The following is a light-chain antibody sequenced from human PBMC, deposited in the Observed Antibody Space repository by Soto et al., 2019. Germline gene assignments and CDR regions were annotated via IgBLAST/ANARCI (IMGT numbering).Light chain of an antibody. CDR2: GAS. J-gene: IGKJ1*01. CDR3: QQYNNWPPWT. Sequence: GMTQSPATLSVSPGERATLSCRASQSVSSNLAWYQQKPGQAPRLLIYGASTRATGIPARFSGSGSGTEFTLTISSLQSEDFAVYYCQQYNNWPPWTFGQGTKVAIK. CDR1: QSVSSN. V-gene: IGKV3-15*01.